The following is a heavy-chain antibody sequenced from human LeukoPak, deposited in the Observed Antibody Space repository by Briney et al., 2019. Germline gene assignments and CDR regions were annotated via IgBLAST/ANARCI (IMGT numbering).Heavy chain of an antibody. Sequence: GGSLRLSCAASGFTFSIYVMSWVRQAPGKGLEWVSTISGGTSGTHYADSVGGRFTISRDNSKNTLYLQLNGLRADDTAVYYCVKDEWYGSSSYFDFWGQGTLVTVSS. V-gene: IGHV3-23*01. CDR2: ISGGTSGT. CDR3: VKDEWYGSSSYFDF. J-gene: IGHJ4*02. CDR1: GFTFSIYV. D-gene: IGHD6-6*01.